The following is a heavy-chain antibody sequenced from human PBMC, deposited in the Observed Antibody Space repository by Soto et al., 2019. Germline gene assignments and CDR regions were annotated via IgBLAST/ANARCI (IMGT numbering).Heavy chain of an antibody. D-gene: IGHD5-18*01. Sequence: QVQLQESGPGLVKPSQTLSLTCTVSGGSISSGGYYWSWIRQHPGKGLEWIGYIYYSGSTYYNPSLKGRVTISVDTSKNQFSLKLSSVTAADTAVYYCARNSFDGIQLWSFDYWGQGTLVTVSS. CDR3: ARNSFDGIQLWSFDY. V-gene: IGHV4-31*03. J-gene: IGHJ4*02. CDR2: IYYSGST. CDR1: GGSISSGGYY.